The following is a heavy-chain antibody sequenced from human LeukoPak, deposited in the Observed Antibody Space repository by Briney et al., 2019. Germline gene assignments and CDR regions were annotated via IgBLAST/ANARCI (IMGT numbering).Heavy chain of an antibody. D-gene: IGHD5-18*01. CDR2: IYYSGST. CDR3: ARGSGYSPLRDGMDV. J-gene: IGHJ6*02. CDR1: GGSISSGGYY. Sequence: SETLSLTCTVSGGSISSGGYYWSWIRQHPGKGLEWIGYIYYSGSTYYNPSLKSRVTISVDKSKNQFSLKLSSVTAADTAVYYCARGSGYSPLRDGMDVWGQGTTVTVSS. V-gene: IGHV4-31*03.